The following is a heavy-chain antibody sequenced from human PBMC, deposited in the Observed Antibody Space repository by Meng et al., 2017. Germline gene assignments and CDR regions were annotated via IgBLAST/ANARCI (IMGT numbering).Heavy chain of an antibody. D-gene: IGHD5-24*01. CDR3: ARAAEMATIDYHYYGMDV. J-gene: IGHJ6*02. V-gene: IGHV3-21*01. CDR1: GFTFSSYS. Sequence: GGSLRLSCAASGFTFSSYSMNWVRQAPGKGLEWVSSISSSSSYIYYADSVKGRFTISRDNAKNSLYLQMNSLRAEDTAVYYCARAAEMATIDYHYYGMDVWGQGTTVTVSS. CDR2: ISSSSSYI.